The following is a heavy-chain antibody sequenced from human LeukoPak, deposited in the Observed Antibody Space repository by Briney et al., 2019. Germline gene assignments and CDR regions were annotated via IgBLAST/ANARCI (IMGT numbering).Heavy chain of an antibody. D-gene: IGHD3-3*01. CDR2: ISGSGGST. Sequence: GGSLRLSCAASGFTFSSYAMSWVRQAPGKGLEWVSAISGSGGSTYYADSVKGRFTISRDNSKNTLYLQMNSLRAEDTAVYYCAKSRKDFWSGYREYYFDYWGQGTLVTVSS. V-gene: IGHV3-23*01. CDR3: AKSRKDFWSGYREYYFDY. J-gene: IGHJ4*02. CDR1: GFTFSSYA.